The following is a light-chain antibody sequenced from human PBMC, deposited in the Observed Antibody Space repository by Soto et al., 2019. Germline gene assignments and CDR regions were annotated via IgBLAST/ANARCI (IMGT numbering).Light chain of an antibody. CDR3: SSYINSITFVV. CDR2: EVS. V-gene: IGLV2-14*01. CDR1: SNDVGGYNY. Sequence: QSVLTQPASVSGSPGQSITISCTGTSNDVGGYNYVSWYQQHPGKAPKLMIYEVSNWPSGVSNRFSGSKSGNTASLTISGLQAEDEADYYCSSYINSITFVVFGGGTKLTVL. J-gene: IGLJ2*01.